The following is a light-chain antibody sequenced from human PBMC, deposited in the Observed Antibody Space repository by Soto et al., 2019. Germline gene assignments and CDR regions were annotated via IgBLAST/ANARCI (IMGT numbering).Light chain of an antibody. CDR3: SSYRSGGTFV. V-gene: IGLV2-14*01. J-gene: IGLJ1*01. Sequence: QSALTQPASVSGSPGQSITISCSGTSSDIGSYNYVAWYQQFPGKTPKVLISVVSNRPSGVSNRFSGSKSGNTASRPISGLQAEDEADYYCSSYRSGGTFVFGSGTKVTVL. CDR1: SSDIGSYNY. CDR2: VVS.